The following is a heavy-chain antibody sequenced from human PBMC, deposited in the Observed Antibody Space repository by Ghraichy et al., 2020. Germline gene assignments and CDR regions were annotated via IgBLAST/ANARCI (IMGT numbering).Heavy chain of an antibody. CDR1: GFTFSNHW. CDR3: VSSTGIAARPDDC. J-gene: IGHJ4*02. V-gene: IGHV3-74*01. D-gene: IGHD6-6*01. CDR2: INKDGTSS. Sequence: GGSLRLSCAASGFTFSNHWMHWVRQAPGKGLVWVSRINKDGTSSNYADSANGRFTVSRDNAKNTLYLQMNSLTTEDTAIYYCVSSTGIAARPDDCWGQGTLVTVSS.